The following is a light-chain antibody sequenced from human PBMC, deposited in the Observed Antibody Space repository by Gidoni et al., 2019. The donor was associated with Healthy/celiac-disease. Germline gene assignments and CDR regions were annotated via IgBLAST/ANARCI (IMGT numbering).Light chain of an antibody. Sequence: EIVMTQSPATLSVSPGERATLSCRASQSISSNLAWYQQKPGQAPRLLIYGASTRATGIPARCSGSGSGTEFTLTISSLQSEDFAVYYCQQYNNWPQRFGQGTKVEIK. J-gene: IGKJ1*01. CDR2: GAS. CDR3: QQYNNWPQR. V-gene: IGKV3-15*01. CDR1: QSISSN.